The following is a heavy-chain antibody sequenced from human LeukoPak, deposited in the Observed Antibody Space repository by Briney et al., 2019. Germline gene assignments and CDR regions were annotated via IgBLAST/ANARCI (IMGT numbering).Heavy chain of an antibody. J-gene: IGHJ4*02. Sequence: GGSLRLSCAASGFTFSSSWMHWVRQTPGQGLVWVSYIKPDGSSASYADSVKGRFTISRDNAKNTLDLQMDSLRAEDTAVYYCARGGSPFYWGQGTLVTVSS. V-gene: IGHV3-74*01. CDR3: ARGGSPFY. CDR1: GFTFSSSW. CDR2: IKPDGSSA. D-gene: IGHD3-10*01.